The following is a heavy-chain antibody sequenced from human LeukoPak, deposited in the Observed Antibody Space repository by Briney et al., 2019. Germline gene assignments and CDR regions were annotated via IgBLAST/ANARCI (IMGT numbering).Heavy chain of an antibody. J-gene: IGHJ4*02. D-gene: IGHD3-22*01. V-gene: IGHV1-8*03. Sequence: ASVKVSCKASGDIFTSYDINWVRQATGQGLEWMGWMNPHNGITAYAQKFQGRVTISRNTSISTAYIELSSLRSEDTAVYYCAREDYYDSGSNDYWGQGTLVTVSS. CDR1: GDIFTSYD. CDR2: MNPHNGIT. CDR3: AREDYYDSGSNDY.